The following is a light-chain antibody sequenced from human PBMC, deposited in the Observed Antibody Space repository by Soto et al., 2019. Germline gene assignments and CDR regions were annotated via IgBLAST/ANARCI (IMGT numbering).Light chain of an antibody. J-gene: IGKJ5*01. Sequence: DTQMTQSPSTLSASVGDRVTISCRASQSISSWLAWYQQKPGKAPKLLIYDASSLESGVPSRFSGSGSGTEFTLTISSLQPDDFATYYCQQDNSYSGTFGQGTRLEIK. CDR3: QQDNSYSGT. CDR2: DAS. V-gene: IGKV1-5*01. CDR1: QSISSW.